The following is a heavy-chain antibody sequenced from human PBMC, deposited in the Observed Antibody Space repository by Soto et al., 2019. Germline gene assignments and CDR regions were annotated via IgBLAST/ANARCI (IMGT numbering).Heavy chain of an antibody. CDR3: ALERQLSSPSDGFDI. J-gene: IGHJ3*02. D-gene: IGHD6-13*01. CDR2: INPNSGVT. V-gene: IGHV1-2*02. Sequence: GGSVKGSSKASGFHVYYLHWVLQAPGQGLEWIGRINPNSGVTKYAQQFQGRVTLTRDPSITTAFMDLVSLHFDDTAVYYCALERQLSSPSDGFDIWGQGTMVTVSS. CDR1: GFHVYY.